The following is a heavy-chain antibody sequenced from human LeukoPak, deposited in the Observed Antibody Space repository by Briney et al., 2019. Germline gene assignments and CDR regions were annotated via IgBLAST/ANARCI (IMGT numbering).Heavy chain of an antibody. Sequence: PGGSLRLSCAAAGFTFSSYEMNWVRQAPGKGLEWVSHISTSGRTIYYADSVKGRFTISRDNAKNSLYLQMNSLRAEDTAVYYCARDTDSIAAAGTIGAFDIWGQGTMVTVSS. J-gene: IGHJ3*02. CDR3: ARDTDSIAAAGTIGAFDI. CDR1: GFTFSSYE. V-gene: IGHV3-48*03. CDR2: ISTSGRTI. D-gene: IGHD6-13*01.